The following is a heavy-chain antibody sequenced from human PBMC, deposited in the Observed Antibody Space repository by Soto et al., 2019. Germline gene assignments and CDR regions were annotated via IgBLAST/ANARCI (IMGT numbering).Heavy chain of an antibody. V-gene: IGHV4-34*01. Sequence: SETLSLTCAVYGGSFSGYYWSWIRQPPGKGLEWIGEINHNGSTNYNPSLKSRVTISVDTSKNQFSLKLSSVTAADTAVYYCARGRYYYGSGSYYTPYNWFDPWGQGTLVTVSS. D-gene: IGHD3-10*01. CDR3: ARGRYYYGSGSYYTPYNWFDP. CDR1: GGSFSGYY. J-gene: IGHJ5*02. CDR2: INHNGST.